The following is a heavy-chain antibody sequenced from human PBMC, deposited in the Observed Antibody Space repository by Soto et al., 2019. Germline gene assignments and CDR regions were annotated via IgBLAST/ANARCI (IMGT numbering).Heavy chain of an antibody. V-gene: IGHV4-31*03. Sequence: QVQLQESGPGLVKPSQTLSLTCTVSGGSISSGGTGSYWTWIRQLPGKGLEWIGYIYYTGNTYYTPSLKSRPTISIDTSENQFSLTLTSVTAADTAVYFCASGHDAYKVRYWGQGTLVTVSS. CDR1: GGSISSGGTGSY. J-gene: IGHJ4*02. CDR2: IYYTGNT. D-gene: IGHD1-1*01. CDR3: ASGHDAYKVRY.